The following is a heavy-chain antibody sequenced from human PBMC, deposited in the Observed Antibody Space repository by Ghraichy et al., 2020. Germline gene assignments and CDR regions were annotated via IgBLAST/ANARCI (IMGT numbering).Heavy chain of an antibody. CDR2: TNTDGTDT. Sequence: GGSLRLSCVASGITLSHYCIHWVRQAPGQGLVWVSRTNTDGTDTTYADSVKGRFTISRDNAKNTVYLQMNSLRVEDTAVYYCTTLEMSGPDYCAQGPLVTVSS. V-gene: IGHV3-74*01. D-gene: IGHD1-1*01. J-gene: IGHJ4*02. CDR3: TTLEMSGPDY. CDR1: GITLSHYC.